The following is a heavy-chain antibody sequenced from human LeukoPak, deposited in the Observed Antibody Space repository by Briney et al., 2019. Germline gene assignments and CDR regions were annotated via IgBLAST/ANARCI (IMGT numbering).Heavy chain of an antibody. V-gene: IGHV1-2*02. CDR1: GYTFTGYY. D-gene: IGHD4-11*01. CDR2: INPNSGGT. Sequence: ASVKVSCKASGYTFTGYYMNCVRQAPGQGLEWMGWINPNSGGTNYAQKFQGRVTMTRDTSISTAYMELSRLRSDGTDVYYCASPVTTGYYWGQGTLVTVSS. CDR3: ASPVTTGYY. J-gene: IGHJ4*02.